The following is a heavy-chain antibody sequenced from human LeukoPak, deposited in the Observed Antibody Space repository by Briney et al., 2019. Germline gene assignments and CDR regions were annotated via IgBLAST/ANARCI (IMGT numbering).Heavy chain of an antibody. CDR1: GGSISSSRYY. V-gene: IGHV4-39*01. CDR3: AKQRRDGYNYFDY. J-gene: IGHJ4*02. Sequence: PSETLSLTCTVFGGSISSSRYYWGWIRHPPGKGLEWIGNIYYSESTYYNPSLKSRVTISVDTSKNQFSLKLSSVTAADTAVYYCAKQRRDGYNYFDYWGQGTLVTVSS. D-gene: IGHD5-24*01. CDR2: IYYSEST.